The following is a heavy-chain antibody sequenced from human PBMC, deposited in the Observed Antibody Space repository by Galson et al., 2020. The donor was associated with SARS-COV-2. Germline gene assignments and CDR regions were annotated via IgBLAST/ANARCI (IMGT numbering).Heavy chain of an antibody. CDR1: GGSISSHY. CDR2: IYYSGST. J-gene: IGHJ6*03. V-gene: IGHV4-59*11. D-gene: IGHD3-9*01. CDR3: ARVPPYYDILTRRYYYYYMEV. Sequence: SETLSLTCSVSGGSISSHYWSWNRQPPGKGLEWIGYIYYSGSTTYNPSLRSRVTVSVDSSKNQFSLKLSSVTAADTAVYYCARVPPYYDILTRRYYYYYMEVWGKGTTVTVSS.